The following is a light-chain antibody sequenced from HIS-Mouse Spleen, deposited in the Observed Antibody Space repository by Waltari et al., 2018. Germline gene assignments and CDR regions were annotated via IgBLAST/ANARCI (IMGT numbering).Light chain of an antibody. CDR3: QAWDSSTVV. CDR1: KLGDKY. J-gene: IGLJ2*01. Sequence: SYELTQPPSVSVSPGQTASITCSGDKLGDKYACWYQQKPGQSPVLVIYQDSKRPSGIPQLVPGSNPGNTATLTISGTQAMDEADYYCQAWDSSTVVFGGGTKLTVL. V-gene: IGLV3-1*01. CDR2: QDS.